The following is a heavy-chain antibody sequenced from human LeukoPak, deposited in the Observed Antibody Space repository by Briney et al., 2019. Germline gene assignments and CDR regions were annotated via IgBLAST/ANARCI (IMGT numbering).Heavy chain of an antibody. V-gene: IGHV3-33*06. D-gene: IGHD4/OR15-4a*01. J-gene: IGHJ4*02. CDR2: IWYDGSNK. CDR3: AKALGDYGQPFDY. Sequence: GRSLRLSCAASGFTFSSYGMHGVRQAPGKGLEWVAVIWYDGSNKYYADSVKGRFTISRDNSKNTLYLQMNSLRAEDTAVYYCAKALGDYGQPFDYWGQGTLVTVSS. CDR1: GFTFSSYG.